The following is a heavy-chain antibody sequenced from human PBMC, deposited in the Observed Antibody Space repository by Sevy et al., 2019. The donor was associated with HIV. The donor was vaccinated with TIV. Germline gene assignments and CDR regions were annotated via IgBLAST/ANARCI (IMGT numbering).Heavy chain of an antibody. CDR2: ISGSGTRT. V-gene: IGHV3-23*01. CDR3: AKEGGGHYDPDEIGYYFYYYNMDV. CDR1: GFSFDSYG. Sequence: GGSLRLSCAVSGFSFDSYGMTWVRQAPGKGLEWVSGISGSGTRTYYADSVKGRFIISRDDSKNTLYLQMNSLRSEDTAIYYCAKEGGGHYDPDEIGYYFYYYNMDVWGKGTTVTVSS. J-gene: IGHJ6*03. D-gene: IGHD3-22*01.